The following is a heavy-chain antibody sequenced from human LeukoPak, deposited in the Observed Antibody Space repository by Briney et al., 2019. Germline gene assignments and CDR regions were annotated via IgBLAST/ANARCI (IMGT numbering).Heavy chain of an antibody. J-gene: IGHJ4*02. CDR1: GGSISSYY. D-gene: IGHD2-2*01. Sequence: PSETLSLTCTVSGGSISSYYWSWIRQPPGKGLEWVGYIYYSGSTNYNPSLKSRVTISVDTSKNQFSLKLSSVTAADTAVYYCARVWGDCCITSCYYYLDSWGQGTLVTVSS. CDR3: ARVWGDCCITSCYYYLDS. V-gene: IGHV4-59*01. CDR2: IYYSGST.